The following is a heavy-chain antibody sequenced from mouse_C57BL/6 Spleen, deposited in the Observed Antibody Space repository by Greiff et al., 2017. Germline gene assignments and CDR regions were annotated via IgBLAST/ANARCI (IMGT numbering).Heavy chain of an antibody. D-gene: IGHD1-2*01. Sequence: VQLQQPGAELVKPEASVKMSCKASGYTFTSYWITWVKQRPGQGLEWIGDIYPGSGSTNYNEKFKSKATLTVDTSSSTAYMQLSSLTSEDSAVYYCARDYYGQGDFDYWGQGTTLTVSS. CDR3: ARDYYGQGDFDY. J-gene: IGHJ2*01. CDR2: IYPGSGST. CDR1: GYTFTSYW. V-gene: IGHV1-55*01.